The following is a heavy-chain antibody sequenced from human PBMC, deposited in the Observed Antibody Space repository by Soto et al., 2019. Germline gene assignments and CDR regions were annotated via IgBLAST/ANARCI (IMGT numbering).Heavy chain of an antibody. CDR2: IYYSGST. V-gene: IGHV4-30-4*01. D-gene: IGHD5-12*01. CDR3: ARGGDSGYDLTLAGPFDY. Sequence: PSETLSLTCTVSGGSISSGDYYWSWIRQPPGKGLEWIGYIYYSGSTYYNPSLKSRVTISVDTSKNQFSLKLSSVTAADTAVYYCARGGDSGYDLTLAGPFDYWGQGTLVTVSS. J-gene: IGHJ4*02. CDR1: GGSISSGDYY.